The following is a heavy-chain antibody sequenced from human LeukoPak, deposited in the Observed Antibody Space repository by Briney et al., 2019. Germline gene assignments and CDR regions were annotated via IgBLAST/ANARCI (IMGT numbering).Heavy chain of an antibody. CDR1: GFTFSQNW. CDR2: IKQDGSQK. Sequence: PGGSLRLSCAASGFTFSQNWMSWVRQAPGRGLEWVANIKQDGSQKYYVDSVKGRFTVSRDNAKNSLYLQMNSLRAEDTAVYFCARGYYYDSSGYYVDYGGQGTLVTVSS. CDR3: ARGYYYDSSGYYVDY. V-gene: IGHV3-7*04. J-gene: IGHJ4*02. D-gene: IGHD3-22*01.